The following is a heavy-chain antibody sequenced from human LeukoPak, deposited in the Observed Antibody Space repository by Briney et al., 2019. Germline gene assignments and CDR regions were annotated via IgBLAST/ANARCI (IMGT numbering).Heavy chain of an antibody. CDR2: IWYDGSKK. V-gene: IGHV3-33*01. CDR3: ARLQGVSTFDY. D-gene: IGHD5/OR15-5a*01. J-gene: IGHJ4*02. Sequence: GRSLRLSCAASGFTFSSNGMQWVRQAPGKWLEWVALIWYDGSKKYYADSVKGRPTISRDNSENTLYLQLNSLRAEDTAIYYCARLQGVSTFDYWGQGTLVTVSS. CDR1: GFTFSSNG.